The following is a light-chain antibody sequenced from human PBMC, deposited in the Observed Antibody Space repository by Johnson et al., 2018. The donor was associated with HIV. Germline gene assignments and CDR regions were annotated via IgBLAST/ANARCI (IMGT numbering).Light chain of an antibody. Sequence: QSVLTQPPSVSAAPGQKVTISCSVGTSNIESNCVSWYQLLPGTAPKVLIYENNKRPSGIPDRFSGSKSGTSATLGITGLQTGDEADYYCGRWDDSLSTYVFGTGTKVTVL. J-gene: IGLJ1*01. V-gene: IGLV1-51*02. CDR2: ENN. CDR3: GRWDDSLSTYV. CDR1: TSNIESNC.